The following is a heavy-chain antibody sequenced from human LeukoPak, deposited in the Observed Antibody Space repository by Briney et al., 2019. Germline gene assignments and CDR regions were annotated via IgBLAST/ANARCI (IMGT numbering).Heavy chain of an antibody. D-gene: IGHD3-9*01. Sequence: ASVKVSCKASGYTFTSYGVSWVRQAPGQGLEWMGWISAYNGNTNYAQKLQGRVTMTTDTSTSTAYMELRSLRSDDTAVYYCARYFDWLLAPRYYFDYWGQGTLVTVSS. CDR3: ARYFDWLLAPRYYFDY. J-gene: IGHJ4*02. CDR1: GYTFTSYG. CDR2: ISAYNGNT. V-gene: IGHV1-18*01.